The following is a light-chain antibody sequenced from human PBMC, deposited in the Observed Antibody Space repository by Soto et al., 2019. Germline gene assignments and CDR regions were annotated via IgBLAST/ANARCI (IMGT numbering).Light chain of an antibody. Sequence: DIPMTQSPSSLSASVGDRVTITCRASQGTSNYLAWYPQKPGKVPKLLIYAASTLQSGVPSRFRGSGSGTSFTLTINSLQPEDVATYYCQKDKSAPTWTFGQGNKVEIK. CDR3: QKDKSAPTWT. J-gene: IGKJ1*01. CDR2: AAS. CDR1: QGTSNY. V-gene: IGKV1-27*01.